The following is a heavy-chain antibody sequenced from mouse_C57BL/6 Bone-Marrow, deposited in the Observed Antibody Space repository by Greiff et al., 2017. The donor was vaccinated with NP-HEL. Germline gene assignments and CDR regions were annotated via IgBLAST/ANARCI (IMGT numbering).Heavy chain of an antibody. J-gene: IGHJ1*03. Sequence: VQLQQSGAELVRPGASVKLSCTASGFNIKDDYMHWVKQRPEQGLEWIGWIDPENGDTEYASNFQGKATITADTSSNTAYLQLSSLTSEDTAVYYCTTFTTVVAPGWCFDVWGTGTTVTVSS. D-gene: IGHD1-1*01. CDR1: GFNIKDDY. CDR2: IDPENGDT. CDR3: TTFTTVVAPGWCFDV. V-gene: IGHV14-4*01.